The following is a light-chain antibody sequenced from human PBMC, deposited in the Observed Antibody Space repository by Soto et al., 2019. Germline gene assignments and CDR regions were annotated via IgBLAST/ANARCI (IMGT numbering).Light chain of an antibody. CDR3: QQTYGPSEIT. J-gene: IGKJ5*01. CDR2: AAS. CDR1: QSISSY. V-gene: IGKV1-39*01. Sequence: DLEMTQSPSSLSSSVGDRVTITCRASQSISSYLNWYQQKPGKAPKLLIYAASSLQSGVPSRFRGSGSGTEFTLTISSLQPEDLATYDCQQTYGPSEITFGQGTRLEIK.